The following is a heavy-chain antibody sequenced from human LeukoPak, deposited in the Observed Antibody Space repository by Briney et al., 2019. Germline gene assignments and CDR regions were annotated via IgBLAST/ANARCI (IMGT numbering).Heavy chain of an antibody. CDR2: ISSSSSYI. J-gene: IGHJ4*02. D-gene: IGHD2-8*01. V-gene: IGHV3-21*01. Sequence: GGSLRLSCAASGFTFSGYSMNWVRQAPGKGLEWVSSISSSSSYIYYADSVKGRFTISRDNAKNSLYLQMNSLRAEDTAVYYCARDWSPGVFDYWGQGTLVTVSS. CDR1: GFTFSGYS. CDR3: ARDWSPGVFDY.